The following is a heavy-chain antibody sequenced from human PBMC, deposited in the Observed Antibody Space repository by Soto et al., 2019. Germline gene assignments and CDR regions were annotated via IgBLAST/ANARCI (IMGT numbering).Heavy chain of an antibody. CDR3: ARDGCNNVPPDS. CDR2: IYYDGST. D-gene: IGHD2-2*02. J-gene: IGHJ5*01. V-gene: IGHV4-39*02. Sequence: SETLSLTCTVSGGSISSSSYYWVWIRQSPGKGLEWIGSIYYDGSTYYKPSLKSRVTISVDTSKNQFSLNVSSVTAAGTAVYYCARDGCNNVPPDSWGHGTLVTVSS. CDR1: GGSISSSSYY.